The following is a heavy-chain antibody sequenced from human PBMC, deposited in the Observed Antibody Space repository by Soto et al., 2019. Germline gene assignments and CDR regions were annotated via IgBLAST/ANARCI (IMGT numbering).Heavy chain of an antibody. CDR2: ISCCGGST. Sequence: GGSLRLSCEASGFNFKKFAMGGVGQSPGEGLEWVSGISCCGGSTFYADSVKGRFSLARDDSKNTLSLQLNSLRVEDTAHYYCAKADGEQWLIPHLDNWGQGTQVTVSS. CDR1: GFNFKKFA. V-gene: IGHV3-23*01. D-gene: IGHD6-19*01. CDR3: AKADGEQWLIPHLDN. J-gene: IGHJ1*01.